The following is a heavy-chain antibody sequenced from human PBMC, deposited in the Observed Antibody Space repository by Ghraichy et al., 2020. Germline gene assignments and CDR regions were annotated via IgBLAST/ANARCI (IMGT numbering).Heavy chain of an antibody. Sequence: GESLNISCAASGFTFSSYGMHWVRQAPGKGLEWVAVISYDGSNKYYADSVKGRFTISRDNSKNTLYLQMNSLRAEDTAVYYCAKDPTAMVEGIDYWGQGTLVTVSS. V-gene: IGHV3-30*18. CDR1: GFTFSSYG. J-gene: IGHJ4*02. CDR3: AKDPTAMVEGIDY. CDR2: ISYDGSNK. D-gene: IGHD5-18*01.